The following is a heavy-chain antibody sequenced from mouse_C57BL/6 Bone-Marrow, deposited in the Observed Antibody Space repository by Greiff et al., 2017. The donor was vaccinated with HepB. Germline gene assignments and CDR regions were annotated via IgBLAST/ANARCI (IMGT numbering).Heavy chain of an antibody. CDR1: GFTFSDYG. CDR2: ISSGSSTI. Sequence: EVQLVESGGGLVKPGGSLKLSCAASGFTFSDYGMHWVRQAPEKGLEWVADISSGSSTIYYADTVKGRFTISRDNAKNTRFLQMTSLRSEDTAMYYCARGLYYYGSNYWGQGTTLTVSS. CDR3: ARGLYYYGSNY. J-gene: IGHJ2*01. D-gene: IGHD1-1*01. V-gene: IGHV5-17*01.